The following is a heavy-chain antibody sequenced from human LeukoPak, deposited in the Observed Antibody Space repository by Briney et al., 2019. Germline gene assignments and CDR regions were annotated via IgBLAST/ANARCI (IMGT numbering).Heavy chain of an antibody. Sequence: QPGRSLRLSCAASGFTFSSYGMHWVRQAPGKGLEWVAVIWYDGSNKYYADSVKGRFTISRDNSKNTLYLQMNGLRAEDTAVYYCAKAGCSSTSCYKGDYYYYYMDVWGKGTTVTVSS. J-gene: IGHJ6*03. CDR2: IWYDGSNK. V-gene: IGHV3-33*06. CDR3: AKAGCSSTSCYKGDYYYYYMDV. D-gene: IGHD2-2*01. CDR1: GFTFSSYG.